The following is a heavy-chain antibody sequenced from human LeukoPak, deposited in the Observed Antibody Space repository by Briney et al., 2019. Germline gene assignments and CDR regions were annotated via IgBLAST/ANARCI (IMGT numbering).Heavy chain of an antibody. CDR2: ISGSGDNA. D-gene: IGHD6-6*01. CDR3: AKWKYSNSGIDDY. J-gene: IGHJ4*02. V-gene: IGHV3-23*01. Sequence: GGSLRLSCAASGFTFSSYAMSWVRQVPGKGLEWVSVISGSGDNAYYADSVKGRFTISRDDSKNMLYLQMNSLRAEDTAVYYCAKWKYSNSGIDDYWGQGTLVTVSS. CDR1: GFTFSSYA.